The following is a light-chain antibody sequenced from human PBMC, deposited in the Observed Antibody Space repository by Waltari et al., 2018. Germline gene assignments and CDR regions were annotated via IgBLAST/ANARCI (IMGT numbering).Light chain of an antibody. CDR3: CSYGGTNTV. V-gene: IGLV2-8*01. CDR1: DSDVGGHRY. J-gene: IGLJ2*01. Sequence: QSALTQPPSASGSPGQSATISCTESDSDVGGHRYVSWYQQHPGKVPKLIIYEVNKRPSGVPDRFSASMSGNTASLTISGLQAGDEADYYCCSYGGTNTVFGGGTRLTVL. CDR2: EVN.